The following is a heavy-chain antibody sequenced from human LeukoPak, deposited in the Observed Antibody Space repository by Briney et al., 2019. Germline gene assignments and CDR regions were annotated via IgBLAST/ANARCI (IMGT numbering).Heavy chain of an antibody. D-gene: IGHD3-22*01. CDR3: VGGGSYDSSGYDEKFDY. Sequence: PSETLSLTCTVSGGSISSSSYYWGWIRQPPGKGLEWIGSIYYSGSAYYNPSLKSRVTISVDTSKNQFSLKLSSVTAADTAVYYCVGGGSYDSSGYDEKFDYWGQGTLVTVSS. V-gene: IGHV4-39*01. J-gene: IGHJ4*02. CDR2: IYYSGSA. CDR1: GGSISSSSYY.